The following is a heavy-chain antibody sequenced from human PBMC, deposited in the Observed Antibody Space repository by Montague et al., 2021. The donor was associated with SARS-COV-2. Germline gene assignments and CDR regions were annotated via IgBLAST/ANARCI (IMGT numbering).Heavy chain of an antibody. CDR3: ARGGGYYNYGWDV. CDR2: ST. J-gene: IGHJ6*02. D-gene: IGHD3-22*01. V-gene: IGHV4-59*09. Sequence: STYYSPSLTSRVTISLDTSKNQFSLTVTSVTDADTAVYYCARGGGYYNYGWDVWGSGTTV.